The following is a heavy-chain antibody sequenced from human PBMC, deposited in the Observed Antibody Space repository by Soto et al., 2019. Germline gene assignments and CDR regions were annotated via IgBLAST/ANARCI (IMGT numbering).Heavy chain of an antibody. CDR3: ARNMDYYYGPGSGNGHGF. CDR2: INPKFGDT. Sequence: QVQLVQSGAEMKEPGDSVRVSCEASGYTFTSYYIHWVRQAPGQGLEWMGWINPKFGDTTYAQDFQGRVSMTRDMSISTVYMELSRLTYDDTAIYYCARNMDYYYGPGSGNGHGFWGQGTTVTVFS. V-gene: IGHV1-2*02. CDR1: GYTFTSYY. J-gene: IGHJ6*02. D-gene: IGHD3-10*01.